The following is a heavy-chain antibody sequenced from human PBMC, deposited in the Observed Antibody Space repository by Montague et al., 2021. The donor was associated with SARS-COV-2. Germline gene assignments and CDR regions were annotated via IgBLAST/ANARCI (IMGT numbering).Heavy chain of an antibody. D-gene: IGHD3-3*01. V-gene: IGHV3-20*01. Sequence: SLRLSCAASGFTFDDYGMSWVRQAPGKGLERVSGINWNGGSTGYADSLKGRFTISRDNAKNSLYLQMNSLRAEDTALYHCARAASTGFWSGYYYWGQGTLVTVSS. CDR1: GFTFDDYG. CDR3: ARAASTGFWSGYYY. CDR2: INWNGGST. J-gene: IGHJ4*02.